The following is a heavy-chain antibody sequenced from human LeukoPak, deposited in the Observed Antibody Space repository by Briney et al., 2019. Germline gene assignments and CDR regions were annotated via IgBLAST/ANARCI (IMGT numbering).Heavy chain of an antibody. Sequence: PRGSLRLSCAASGFTFSSYSLNWVRLAPGKGLEWVSYISRGGDYVHSADSVKGRFTIARDNAKNSLFLQMNSLRDEDTALYYCARDNDYGFDVWGQGTMVTVSS. D-gene: IGHD4-17*01. J-gene: IGHJ3*01. CDR3: ARDNDYGFDV. V-gene: IGHV3-48*02. CDR1: GFTFSSYS. CDR2: ISRGGDYV.